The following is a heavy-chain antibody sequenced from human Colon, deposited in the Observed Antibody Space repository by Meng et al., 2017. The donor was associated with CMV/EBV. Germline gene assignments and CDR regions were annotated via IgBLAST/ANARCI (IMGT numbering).Heavy chain of an antibody. D-gene: IGHD3-10*01. CDR2: INHSGST. J-gene: IGHJ4*02. Sequence: AQLQEAGAGLLKPSETLSLTCAVYGGSFSGYYWSWIRQPPGKGLEWIGEINHSGSTNYNPSLKSRVTISVDTSKNQFSLKLSSVTAADTAVYYCARGLYGSGRHQIDYWGQGTLVTVSS. V-gene: IGHV4-34*01. CDR3: ARGLYGSGRHQIDY. CDR1: GGSFSGYY.